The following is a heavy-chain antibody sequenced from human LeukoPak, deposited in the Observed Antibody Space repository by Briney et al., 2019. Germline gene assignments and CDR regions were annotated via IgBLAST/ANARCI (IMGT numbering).Heavy chain of an antibody. D-gene: IGHD1-1*01. CDR2: IKQDASER. CDR1: GFTFSSYW. J-gene: IGHJ4*02. Sequence: PGGSLRLSCAASGFTFSSYWMTWVRHAPGKGLEWVANIKQDASERYYVDSVKGRFTISRDNAKNSLYLQMNSLRAEDTAVYYCATPTAGTWHFDYWGQGTLVTVSS. CDR3: ATPTAGTWHFDY. V-gene: IGHV3-7*01.